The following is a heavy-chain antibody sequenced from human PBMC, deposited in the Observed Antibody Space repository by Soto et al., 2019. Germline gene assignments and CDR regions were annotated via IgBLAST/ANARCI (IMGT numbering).Heavy chain of an antibody. V-gene: IGHV1-3*01. CDR3: ARVSGYYFLDY. CDR1: GYTFTNCA. CDR2: INAGNGNT. Sequence: ASVTVCCEESGYTFTNCARHWVRQAPRQRLEWMGWINAGNGNTKYSQKFQGRVTITSDTSASTAYMELSSLRSEDTAVYYCARVSGYYFLDYWGQGTLVTVSS. D-gene: IGHD5-12*01. J-gene: IGHJ4*02.